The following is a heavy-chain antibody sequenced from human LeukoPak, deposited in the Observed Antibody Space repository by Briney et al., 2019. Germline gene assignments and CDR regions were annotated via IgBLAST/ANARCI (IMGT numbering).Heavy chain of an antibody. Sequence: GGSLRLSCAASGFTFSSFWMHWVRQTPGKGLVWVSRINGDGNTVNYADSVKGRFTISRDNAKKTLYLQMNSLRAEDTAVYYCARGDWESYFWDYWGLGTLVTVSS. J-gene: IGHJ4*02. CDR3: ARGDWESYFWDY. CDR1: GFTFSSFW. V-gene: IGHV3-74*01. CDR2: INGDGNTV. D-gene: IGHD3-16*01.